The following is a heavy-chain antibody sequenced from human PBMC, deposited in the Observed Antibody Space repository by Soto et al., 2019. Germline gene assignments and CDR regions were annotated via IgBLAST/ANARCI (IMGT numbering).Heavy chain of an antibody. CDR1: GFTFSSYG. V-gene: IGHV3-33*01. CDR2: IWYDGSNK. Sequence: LRLSCAASGFTFSSYGMHWVRQAPGKGLEWVAVIWYDGSNKYYAESVKGRFTISRDNSKNTLYLQMNSLRAEDTAVYYCARDSHVGSGWQLTADYWGQGTLVTVSS. CDR3: ARDSHVGSGWQLTADY. D-gene: IGHD6-19*01. J-gene: IGHJ4*02.